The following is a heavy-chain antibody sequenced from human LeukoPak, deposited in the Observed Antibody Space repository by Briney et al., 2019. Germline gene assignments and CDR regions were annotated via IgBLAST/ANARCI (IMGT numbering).Heavy chain of an antibody. Sequence: GGSLRLSCAASGFTFSSYTVSWVRQAPGEGLEWVSAISGSGGSTYYADSVKGRFTISRDNSKNTLYLQMNSLRAEDTAVYYCAKGGYDAAFDIWGQGTMVTVSS. CDR2: ISGSGGST. D-gene: IGHD5-12*01. CDR1: GFTFSSYT. J-gene: IGHJ3*02. CDR3: AKGGYDAAFDI. V-gene: IGHV3-23*01.